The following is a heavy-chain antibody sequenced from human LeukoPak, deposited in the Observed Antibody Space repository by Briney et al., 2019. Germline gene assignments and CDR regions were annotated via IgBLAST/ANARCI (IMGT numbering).Heavy chain of an antibody. CDR2: ISSSSSYI. Sequence: GGSLRLSCAASGFTFSSYSMNWVRQAPGKGLEWVSSISSSSSYIYYADSVKGRFTISRDNAKNSLYLQMNSLRAEDTAVYYCARDDGVYDILTGYYDYWGQGTLVTVSS. CDR3: ARDDGVYDILTGYYDY. D-gene: IGHD3-9*01. J-gene: IGHJ4*02. V-gene: IGHV3-21*01. CDR1: GFTFSSYS.